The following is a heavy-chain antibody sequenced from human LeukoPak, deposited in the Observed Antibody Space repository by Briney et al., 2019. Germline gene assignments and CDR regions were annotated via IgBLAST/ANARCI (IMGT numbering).Heavy chain of an antibody. CDR3: ARSFTPYQPLDVFDY. J-gene: IGHJ4*02. V-gene: IGHV3-21*01. CDR2: ISSSSSYI. Sequence: NPGGSLRLSCAASGFTFSSYSMNWVRQAPGKGLEWVSSISSSSSYIYYADSVKGRFTISRDNAKNSLYLQMNSLRVEDTAVYYCARSFTPYQPLDVFDYWGQGTLVTVSP. CDR1: GFTFSSYS. D-gene: IGHD2-2*01.